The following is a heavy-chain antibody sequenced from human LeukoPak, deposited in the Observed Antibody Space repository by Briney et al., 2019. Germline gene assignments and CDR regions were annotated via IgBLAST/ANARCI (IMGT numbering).Heavy chain of an antibody. CDR2: INHSGST. V-gene: IGHV4-34*01. CDR1: GGSFSGYY. J-gene: IGHJ5*02. CDR3: ARGYPNSGATYSSGWYNP. D-gene: IGHD6-19*01. Sequence: PSETLSLTCAVYGGSFSGYYWSWIRQPPGKGLEWIGEINHSGSTNYNPSLKSRVTISVDTSKNQFSLKLSSVTAADTAVYYCARGYPNSGATYSSGWYNPWGQGTLVTVSS.